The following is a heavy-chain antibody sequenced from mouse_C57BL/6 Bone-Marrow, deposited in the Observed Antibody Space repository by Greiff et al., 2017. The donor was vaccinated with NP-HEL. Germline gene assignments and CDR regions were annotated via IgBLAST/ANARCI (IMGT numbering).Heavy chain of an antibody. V-gene: IGHV1-9*01. CDR2: ILPGSGNT. J-gene: IGHJ2*01. Sequence: VQLQQSGAEPMKPGASVKLSCKATGYTFTGNWIEWVKQRPGHGLEWIGEILPGSGNTYYNERFKGKATFTADTSSNTAYMQLSSLTTEDSAIYYCARDYYGSSYFDYWGQGTTLTVSS. CDR3: ARDYYGSSYFDY. CDR1: GYTFTGNW. D-gene: IGHD1-1*01.